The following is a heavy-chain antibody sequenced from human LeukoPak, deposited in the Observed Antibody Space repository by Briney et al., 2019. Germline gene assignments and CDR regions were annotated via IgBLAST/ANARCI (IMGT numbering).Heavy chain of an antibody. CDR3: ATPYYDFWSGYYKGAFDI. J-gene: IGHJ3*02. CDR1: GGSISSSNW. V-gene: IGHV4-4*02. Sequence: PSETLSLTCTVSGGSISSSNWWSWVRQPPGKGLEWIGEIYHSGSTNYNPSLKSRVTISVDKSKNQFSLKLSSVTAADTAVYYCATPYYDFWSGYYKGAFDIWGQGTMVTVSS. D-gene: IGHD3-3*01. CDR2: IYHSGST.